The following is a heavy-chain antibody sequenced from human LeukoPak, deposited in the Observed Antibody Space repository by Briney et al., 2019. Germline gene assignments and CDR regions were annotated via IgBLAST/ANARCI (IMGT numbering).Heavy chain of an antibody. Sequence: PSETLSLTCAVYGGSFSGYYWSWIRQPPGKGLEWIGEINHSGSTNYNPSLKSRVTISVDTSKNQFSLKLSSVTAADTAVYYCARGLPAYCSGGSCSFLNWFDPWGQGTLVTVSS. J-gene: IGHJ5*02. D-gene: IGHD2-15*01. CDR3: ARGLPAYCSGGSCSFLNWFDP. CDR2: INHSGST. V-gene: IGHV4-34*01. CDR1: GGSFSGYY.